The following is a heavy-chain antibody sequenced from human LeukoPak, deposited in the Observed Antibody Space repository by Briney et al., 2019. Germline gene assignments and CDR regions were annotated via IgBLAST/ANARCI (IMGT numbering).Heavy chain of an antibody. J-gene: IGHJ4*02. CDR1: GFTFGVYS. Sequence: GTSLRLSCAASGFTFGVYSLHWVRQPPGKGLEWVAVIRHDGSDKYYADFVKGRFAISRDNSRNTLYLQMNSLRAEDTAVYYCARDHYYDSSAPGNYWGQGTLVTVSS. V-gene: IGHV3-30*09. CDR2: IRHDGSDK. D-gene: IGHD3-22*01. CDR3: ARDHYYDSSAPGNY.